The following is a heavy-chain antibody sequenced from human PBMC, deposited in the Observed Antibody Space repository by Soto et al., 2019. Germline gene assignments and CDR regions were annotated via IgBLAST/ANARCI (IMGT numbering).Heavy chain of an antibody. CDR1: GGSISSGDYY. CDR2: IYYSGST. Sequence: ASETLSLTCTVSGGSISSGDYYWSWIRQPPGKGLEWIGYIYYSGSTYYNPSLKSRVTISVDTSKNQFSLKLSSVTAADTAVYYCARVKYGMVRGVPNWFDPWGQGTLVTVSS. CDR3: ARVKYGMVRGVPNWFDP. V-gene: IGHV4-30-4*01. J-gene: IGHJ5*02. D-gene: IGHD3-10*01.